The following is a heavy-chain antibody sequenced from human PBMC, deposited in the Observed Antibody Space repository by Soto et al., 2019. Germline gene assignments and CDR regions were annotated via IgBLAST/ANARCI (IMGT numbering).Heavy chain of an antibody. CDR2: VSIGGST. CDR1: GFTFSSYA. CDR3: AKRRGAGGHFDY. J-gene: IGHJ4*02. V-gene: IGHV3-23*01. Sequence: DVQLLESGGGLVQPEGSLRLSCVASGFTFSSYAMDWVRQGPGKGLEWVAVVSIGGSTHYADSVRGRFTISRDNSKNTLSLQMNSLTAEDTAVYFCAKRRGAGGHFDYWGQGALVTVSS. D-gene: IGHD2-15*01.